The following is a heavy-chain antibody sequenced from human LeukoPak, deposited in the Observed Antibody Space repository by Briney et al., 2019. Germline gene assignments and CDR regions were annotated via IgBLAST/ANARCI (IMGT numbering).Heavy chain of an antibody. CDR3: TIHSPQYYYDSSGYDRDYYYYGMVV. V-gene: IGHV4-59*08. D-gene: IGHD3-22*01. Sequence: KPSETLSLTCTVPGGSISSYYSSWIRQPPGKGLEWIGYIYYSGSTNYNPSLKRRDNISLATSKSQCSLKLSSVTAADPAVYYCTIHSPQYYYDSSGYDRDYYYYGMVVWGQGTTVTVSS. J-gene: IGHJ6*02. CDR2: IYYSGST. CDR1: GGSISSYY.